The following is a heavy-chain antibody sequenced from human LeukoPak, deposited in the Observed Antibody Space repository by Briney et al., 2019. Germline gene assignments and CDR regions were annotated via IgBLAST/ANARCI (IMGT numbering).Heavy chain of an antibody. J-gene: IGHJ4*02. Sequence: ASVKVSCKASGYTFTGYYMHWVRQAPGQGLEWMGWINPNSGGTNYAQKFQGWVTMTRDTSISTAYMELSRLRSDDTAVYYCARGAGLYSSGWYVRLFDYWGQGTLVTVSS. CDR1: GYTFTGYY. CDR2: INPNSGGT. V-gene: IGHV1-2*04. CDR3: ARGAGLYSSGWYVRLFDY. D-gene: IGHD6-19*01.